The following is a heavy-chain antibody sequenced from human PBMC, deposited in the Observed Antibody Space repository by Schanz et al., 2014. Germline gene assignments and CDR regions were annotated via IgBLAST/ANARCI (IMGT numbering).Heavy chain of an antibody. Sequence: EVQLVESGGGFVQPGGSLGLSCVVSGFTVSSDHMSWVRQAPGKGLEWVSTIYASGATYYADSVKRRFTISRYISKNTLHLQVTSLRAEDTAIYYCARDGNYYGSRNYYKTPYYFDYWGQGTLVTVSS. V-gene: IGHV3-66*01. J-gene: IGHJ4*02. D-gene: IGHD3-10*01. CDR3: ARDGNYYGSRNYYKTPYYFDY. CDR2: IYASGAT. CDR1: GFTVSSDH.